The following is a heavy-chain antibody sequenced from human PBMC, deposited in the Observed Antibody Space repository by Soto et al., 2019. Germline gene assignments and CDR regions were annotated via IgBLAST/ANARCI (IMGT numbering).Heavy chain of an antibody. J-gene: IGHJ4*02. Sequence: SVKVSCKASGGTFSSYAISRVRQAPGQGLEWMGGIIPIFGTANYAQKFQGRVTITADESTSTAHMELSSLRSEDTAVYYCARGPYDSSPFDYWGQGTLVTVSS. V-gene: IGHV1-69*13. D-gene: IGHD3-22*01. CDR1: GGTFSSYA. CDR3: ARGPYDSSPFDY. CDR2: IIPIFGTA.